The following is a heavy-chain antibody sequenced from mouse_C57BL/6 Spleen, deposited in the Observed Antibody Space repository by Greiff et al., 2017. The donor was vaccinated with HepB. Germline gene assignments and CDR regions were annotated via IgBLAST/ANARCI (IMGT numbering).Heavy chain of an antibody. CDR2: INPYNGGT. D-gene: IGHD3-2*02. V-gene: IGHV1-19*01. J-gene: IGHJ3*01. CDR1: GYTFTDYY. Sequence: EVQLQQSGPVLVKPGASVKMSCKASGYTFTDYYMNWVKQSHGKSLEWIGVINPYNGGTSYNQKFKGKATLTVDKSSSTAYMELNSLTSEDSAVYYCARRGSSGYPFAYWGQGTLVTVSA. CDR3: ARRGSSGYPFAY.